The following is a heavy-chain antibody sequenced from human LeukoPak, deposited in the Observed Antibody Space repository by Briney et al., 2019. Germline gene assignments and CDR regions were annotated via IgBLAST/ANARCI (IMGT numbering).Heavy chain of an antibody. Sequence: GESLKISCKGSGYSFTSYWIGWVRQMPGKGLEWMGIIYPGDSDTRYSPSFQGQVTISADKSISAAYLQWSSLKASDTAMYYCARHSATVVTPTYYFDYWGQGTLVTVSS. J-gene: IGHJ4*02. CDR1: GYSFTSYW. D-gene: IGHD4-23*01. CDR2: IYPGDSDT. V-gene: IGHV5-51*01. CDR3: ARHSATVVTPTYYFDY.